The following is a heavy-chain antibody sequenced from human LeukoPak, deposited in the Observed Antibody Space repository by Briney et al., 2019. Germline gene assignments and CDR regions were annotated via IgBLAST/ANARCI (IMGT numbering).Heavy chain of an antibody. CDR3: AKDGGYPRGVHFNY. D-gene: IGHD5-12*01. CDR2: IRYDGSNK. Sequence: GGSLRLSCAASGFTFSSYGMHWVRQAPGKGLEWVAFIRYDGSNKYYADSVKGRFTISRDNSKNTLYLQMNSLRAEDTAVYYCAKDGGYPRGVHFNYWGQGTLVTVSS. J-gene: IGHJ4*02. V-gene: IGHV3-30*02. CDR1: GFTFSSYG.